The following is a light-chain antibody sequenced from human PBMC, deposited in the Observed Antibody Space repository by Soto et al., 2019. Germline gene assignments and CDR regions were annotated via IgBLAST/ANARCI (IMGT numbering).Light chain of an antibody. Sequence: QSVLTQPPSVSAAPGQKVTISCSGSSSTIANNYVSWYQQLPGTAPKLLIYDNNKRPSGIPDRFSGSKSGTTATLAITGLQTREEADYYCGTWDNNLSAVFGGGTKLTVL. CDR2: DNN. CDR3: GTWDNNLSAV. V-gene: IGLV1-51*01. CDR1: SSTIANNY. J-gene: IGLJ2*01.